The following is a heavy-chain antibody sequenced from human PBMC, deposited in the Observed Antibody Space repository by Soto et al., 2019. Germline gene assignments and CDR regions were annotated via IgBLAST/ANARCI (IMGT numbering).Heavy chain of an antibody. Sequence: EVQLLESGGGLLQPGGSLRLSCTASGFTFSNYAMSWVRQAPGKGLEWVSTFSSGGGGTYYADSVKGRSTISRDNSKNHLSLQMNSLRAEDTAVYYCTKANRYCSGANCFTFDYWGLGTLVTVSS. CDR2: FSSGGGGT. D-gene: IGHD2-15*01. CDR3: TKANRYCSGANCFTFDY. J-gene: IGHJ4*02. CDR1: GFTFSNYA. V-gene: IGHV3-23*01.